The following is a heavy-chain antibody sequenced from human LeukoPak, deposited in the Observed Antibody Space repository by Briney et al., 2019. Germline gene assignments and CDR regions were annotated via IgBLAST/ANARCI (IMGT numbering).Heavy chain of an antibody. Sequence: GGSLRLSCAASEFTFSSYWMHWVRQAPWKGLVWVSRINGDGSDTSYADSVKGRFTISRDNAKNTLYLQMNSLRAEDTAVYYCARQSTAAPIDYWGQGTLVTVSS. J-gene: IGHJ4*02. CDR1: EFTFSSYW. D-gene: IGHD6-6*01. CDR2: INGDGSDT. V-gene: IGHV3-74*01. CDR3: ARQSTAAPIDY.